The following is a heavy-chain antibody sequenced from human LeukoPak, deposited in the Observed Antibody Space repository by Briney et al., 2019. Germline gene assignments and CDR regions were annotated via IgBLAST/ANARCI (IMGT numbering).Heavy chain of an antibody. J-gene: IGHJ4*02. CDR1: GFTFSSYW. D-gene: IGHD3-22*01. CDR2: INSDGSSI. CDR3: ATGGVHYYDSSADY. Sequence: GGSLRLSCAASGFTFSSYWMHWVRQAPGKGLVWVSRINSDGSSIRYADSVKGRFTISRDNSKNTPYLQMDSLRGEDTAVYYCATGGVHYYDSSADYWGQGTLVTVSS. V-gene: IGHV3-74*01.